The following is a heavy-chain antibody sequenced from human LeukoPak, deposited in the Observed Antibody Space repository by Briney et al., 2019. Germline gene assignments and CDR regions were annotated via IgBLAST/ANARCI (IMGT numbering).Heavy chain of an antibody. Sequence: WASVRVSCKASGYTFTAYYMHWVRQAPGQGLEWMGWINPNSGGSDYAQKFQGRVTMTRDTSISTAYMELSSLRSDDTAVYYCARSDSSGWLDYWGQGTLVTVSS. D-gene: IGHD6-19*01. CDR1: GYTFTAYY. V-gene: IGHV1-2*02. CDR3: ARSDSSGWLDY. CDR2: INPNSGGS. J-gene: IGHJ4*02.